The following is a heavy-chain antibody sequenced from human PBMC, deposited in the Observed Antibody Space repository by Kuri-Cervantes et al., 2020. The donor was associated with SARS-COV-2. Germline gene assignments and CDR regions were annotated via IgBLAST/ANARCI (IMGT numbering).Heavy chain of an antibody. CDR3: ARIGSLDSSGYYSLGY. Sequence: SGPTLVKPTQTLTMTCTFSGFSLSTSGMCVSWIRQPPGKALEWLALIDWDDDKYYSTSLKTRLTISKDTSKNQVVLTMTNMDPVDTATYYCARIGSLDSSGYYSLGYWGQGTLVTVSS. V-gene: IGHV2-70*01. CDR1: GFSLSTSGMC. D-gene: IGHD3-22*01. CDR2: IDWDDDK. J-gene: IGHJ4*02.